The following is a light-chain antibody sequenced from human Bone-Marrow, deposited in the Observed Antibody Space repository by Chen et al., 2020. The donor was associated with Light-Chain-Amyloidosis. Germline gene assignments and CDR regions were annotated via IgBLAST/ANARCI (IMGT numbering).Light chain of an antibody. Sequence: SALTQPASASGSPGQSITISCTGTSSDVGGDNHVSWHQQHPDKAPKLMIYEVTNRPSWVPDRFSGSETENTASLTISGLQTEDEADYFCSSYNITNTLVFGSGTRVTVL. CDR3: SSYNITNTLV. CDR2: EVT. V-gene: IGLV2-14*01. CDR1: SSDVGGDNH. J-gene: IGLJ1*01.